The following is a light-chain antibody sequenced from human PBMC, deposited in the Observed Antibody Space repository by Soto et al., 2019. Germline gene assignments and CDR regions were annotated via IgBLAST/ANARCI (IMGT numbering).Light chain of an antibody. Sequence: DIQMTQSPSSLSASVGDRVTVSCRASQSIINYLNWYQQKPGKAPKLLIYAASSLQSGFPSRFSGSGSGTDFTLNISSLRPEDFATYYCQQSYSTPFSCGPGTKGDIK. CDR2: AAS. V-gene: IGKV1-39*01. CDR3: QQSYSTPFS. CDR1: QSIINY. J-gene: IGKJ3*01.